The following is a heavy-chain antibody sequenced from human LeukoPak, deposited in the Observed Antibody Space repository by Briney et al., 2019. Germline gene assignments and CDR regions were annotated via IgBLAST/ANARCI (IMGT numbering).Heavy chain of an antibody. J-gene: IGHJ3*02. CDR1: GFTFDDYT. CDR2: ISWDGGST. Sequence: GGSLRLSCAVSGFTFDDYTMHWVRQAPGKGLEWVSLISWDGGSTYYADSVKGRFTISRDNSKNSLYLQMNSLRAEDTAVYYCAKTLTGTTGGDAFDIWGQGTMVTVSS. V-gene: IGHV3-43*01. CDR3: AKTLTGTTGGDAFDI. D-gene: IGHD1-20*01.